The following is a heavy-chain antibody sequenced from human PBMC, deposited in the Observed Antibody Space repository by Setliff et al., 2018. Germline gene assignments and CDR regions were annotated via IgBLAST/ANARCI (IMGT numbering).Heavy chain of an antibody. Sequence: SETLSLTCAVYGGSFSGYYWSWIRQPPGKGLEWIGEITHSGSTNYNPSLKSRVTISVDTSKNQFSLKLSSVTAADTAVYYCASRLRRIAAAGRRAFDIWGQGTMVTVSS. CDR3: ASRLRRIAAAGRRAFDI. D-gene: IGHD6-13*01. CDR1: GGSFSGYY. J-gene: IGHJ3*02. V-gene: IGHV4-34*01. CDR2: ITHSGST.